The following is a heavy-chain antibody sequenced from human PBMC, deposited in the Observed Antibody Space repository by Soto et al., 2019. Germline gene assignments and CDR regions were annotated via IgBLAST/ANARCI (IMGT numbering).Heavy chain of an antibody. J-gene: IGHJ5*02. CDR1: GGSFNSYS. D-gene: IGHD3-10*01. Sequence: QVQLVQSGAEVKKPGSSVKVSCKASGGSFNSYSMSWVRQAPGQGLEWMGGIIPMSGIPNYAQKFKGRVTITADKSTNPVYVEVNNLTYDDTAVYYCTRRGRESANWFDPWGQGTLVTVSS. V-gene: IGHV1-69*17. CDR3: TRRGRESANWFDP. CDR2: IIPMSGIP.